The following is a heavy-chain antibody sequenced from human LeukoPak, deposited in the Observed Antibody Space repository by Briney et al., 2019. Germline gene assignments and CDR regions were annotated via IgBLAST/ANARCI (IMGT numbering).Heavy chain of an antibody. CDR1: GFTFSSYA. J-gene: IGHJ6*02. D-gene: IGHD6-13*01. CDR2: ISYDGSNK. Sequence: GGSLRLSCAASGFTFSSYAMHWVRQAPGKGLEWVAVISYDGSNKNYADSVKGRFTISRDNSKNTLSLQMNSLRGEDTAVYYCARDLEAALGYYYYYGMDVWGQGTTVTVSS. CDR3: ARDLEAALGYYYYYGMDV. V-gene: IGHV3-30-3*01.